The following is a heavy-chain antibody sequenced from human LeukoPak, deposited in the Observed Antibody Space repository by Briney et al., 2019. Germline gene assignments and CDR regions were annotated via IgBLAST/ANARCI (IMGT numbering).Heavy chain of an antibody. V-gene: IGHV3-30*02. D-gene: IGHD2-2*01. J-gene: IGHJ4*02. CDR1: GFTFSSYG. CDR3: AKANTPLTTSCPFDY. Sequence: GGSLRLSCAASGFTFSSYGMHWVRQAPGKGLEWVAFIRYDGSNKYYADSVKGRFTIYRDNSKNTLYLQMNSLRAEDTAVYYCAKANTPLTTSCPFDYWGQGTLVTVSS. CDR2: IRYDGSNK.